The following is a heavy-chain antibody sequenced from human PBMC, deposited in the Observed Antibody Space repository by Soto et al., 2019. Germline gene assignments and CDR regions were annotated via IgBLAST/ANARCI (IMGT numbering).Heavy chain of an antibody. D-gene: IGHD6-19*01. J-gene: IGHJ6*02. Sequence: SETLSLTCAVYGGSFSGYYWSWIRQPPGKGLEWIGEINHSGSTNYNPSLKSRVTISVDTSKNQFSLKLSSVTAADTAVYYCARHSSGPNNYYRMDVWGQGTTVTVSS. CDR3: ARHSSGPNNYYRMDV. CDR2: INHSGST. V-gene: IGHV4-34*01. CDR1: GGSFSGYY.